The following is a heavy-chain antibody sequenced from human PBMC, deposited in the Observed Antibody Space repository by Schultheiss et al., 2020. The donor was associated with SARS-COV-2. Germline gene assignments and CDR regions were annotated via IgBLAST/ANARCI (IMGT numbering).Heavy chain of an antibody. J-gene: IGHJ2*01. CDR2: ISYDGSNK. V-gene: IGHV3-30*07. CDR1: GFTFSSYA. Sequence: GGSLRLSCAASGFTFSSYAMSWVRQAPGKGLEWVAVISYDGSNKYYADSVKGRFTISRDNAKNSLYLQMNSLRAEDTAVYYCARDCGSSTSCLELNWYFDLWGRGTLVTVSS. D-gene: IGHD2-2*01. CDR3: ARDCGSSTSCLELNWYFDL.